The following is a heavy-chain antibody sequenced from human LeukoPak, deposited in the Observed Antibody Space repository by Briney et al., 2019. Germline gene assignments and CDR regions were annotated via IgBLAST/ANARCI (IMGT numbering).Heavy chain of an antibody. J-gene: IGHJ4*02. CDR2: INHSGST. CDR3: AGSSYIGLDF. Sequence: SETLSLTCAVYGGSFSGYYWSWIRQPPGKGLEWIGEINHSGSTNYNPSLKSRVTISVDTPKNQFSLRLSSVTAADTAVYYCAGSSYIGLDFWGQGTLVTVSS. V-gene: IGHV4-34*01. CDR1: GGSFSGYY. D-gene: IGHD3-22*01.